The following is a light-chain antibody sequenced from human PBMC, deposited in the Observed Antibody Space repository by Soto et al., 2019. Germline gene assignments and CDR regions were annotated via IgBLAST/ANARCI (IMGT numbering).Light chain of an antibody. CDR2: AAS. V-gene: IGKV1-27*01. Sequence: DIQMTQSPSSLSASVGDRVTITCRASQGISNYLAWYQQKPGKVPKLLIYAASTLQSGVPSRFSGGGAGTDFTLTISSLQPEDVATYYCQKYNSAPQLTFGGGTKVDIK. CDR3: QKYNSAPQLT. J-gene: IGKJ4*01. CDR1: QGISNY.